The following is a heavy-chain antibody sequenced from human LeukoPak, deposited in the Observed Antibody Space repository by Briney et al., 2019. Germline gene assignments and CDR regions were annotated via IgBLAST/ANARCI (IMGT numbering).Heavy chain of an antibody. CDR1: GFTFSTYW. D-gene: IGHD4-23*01. J-gene: IGHJ4*02. Sequence: PGGSLRLSCAASGFTFSTYWMSWVRQAPGKGLEWVAYIKEDGSEKYYVDSVKGRFTISRDNAKNSLYLQMNSLRAEDTAVYYCASTTRWPALFNYWGQGTLVTVSS. CDR3: ASTTRWPALFNY. CDR2: IKEDGSEK. V-gene: IGHV3-7*01.